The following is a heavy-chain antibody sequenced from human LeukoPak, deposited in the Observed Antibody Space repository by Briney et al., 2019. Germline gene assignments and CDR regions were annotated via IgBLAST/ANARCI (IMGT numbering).Heavy chain of an antibody. V-gene: IGHV3-23*01. CDR2: ISGSGGST. D-gene: IGHD2-2*01. J-gene: IGHJ4*02. CDR1: GFTFSSYA. CDR3: AREEGPYVVSSTYFDY. Sequence: PGGSLRLSCAASGFTFSSYAMSWVRQARGKGMEWVSGISGSGGSTYYADSVKGRFTISRDNAKNRVYVKMNRLRAEDTAVYYCAREEGPYVVSSTYFDYWGQGTLVTVSS.